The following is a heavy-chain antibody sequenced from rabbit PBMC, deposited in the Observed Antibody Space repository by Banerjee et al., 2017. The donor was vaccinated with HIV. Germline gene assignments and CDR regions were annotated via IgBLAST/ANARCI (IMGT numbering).Heavy chain of an antibody. CDR2: IDPVFGST. CDR3: VSYDDYGDRNL. J-gene: IGHJ4*01. V-gene: IGHV1S47*01. CDR1: GFSLSSYA. D-gene: IGHD2-1*01. Sequence: QEQLVESGGGLVQPGGSLKLSCKASGFSLSSYAMNWVRQAPGKGLEWIGYIDPVFGSTYYASWVNGRFTISSHNAQNTLYLQLNSLTAADTATYFCVSYDDYGDRNLWGPGTLVTVS.